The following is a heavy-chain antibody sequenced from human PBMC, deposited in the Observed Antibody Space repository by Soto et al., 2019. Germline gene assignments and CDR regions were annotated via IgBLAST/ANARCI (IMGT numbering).Heavy chain of an antibody. J-gene: IGHJ6*02. D-gene: IGHD3-16*02. CDR2: ISSSSSTI. V-gene: IGHV3-48*02. CDR3: ARGLSMDV. Sequence: GGSLRLSCTDFGFTFRSYSLNWVRQAPGKGLEWISYISSSSSTIYYADSVKGRFTISRDNAKNSLYLQMNSLRDEDTAVYYCARGLSMDVWGQGTTVTVSS. CDR1: GFTFRSYS.